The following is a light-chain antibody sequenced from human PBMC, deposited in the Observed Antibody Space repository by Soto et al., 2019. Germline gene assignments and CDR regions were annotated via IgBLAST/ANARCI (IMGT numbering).Light chain of an antibody. CDR3: ATWDSSLSAVV. Sequence: QSVLTQPPSVSAAPGQKVTISCSGSSSNIGNNYVSWYQQLPGTAPKLLIYDNNKRPSGIPDRFSGSKSDTSATLGITGLQTGDEADYYCATWDSSLSAVVFGGGNKLTVL. CDR1: SSNIGNNY. J-gene: IGLJ2*01. CDR2: DNN. V-gene: IGLV1-51*01.